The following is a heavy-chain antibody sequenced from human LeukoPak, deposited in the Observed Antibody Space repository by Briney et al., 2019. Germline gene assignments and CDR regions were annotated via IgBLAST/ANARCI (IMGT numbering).Heavy chain of an antibody. V-gene: IGHV4-34*01. CDR2: INHSVGT. Sequence: PSETLSLTCTVYGGSFSGYYWSWIRQPPGKGLEWIGEINHSVGTKYKSSLKSRVTISLDTSKTQLSLKLTSVTAADTAVYYCARRAVVTPIDYWGQGALVTVSS. CDR1: GGSFSGYY. J-gene: IGHJ4*02. CDR3: ARRAVVTPIDY. D-gene: IGHD4-23*01.